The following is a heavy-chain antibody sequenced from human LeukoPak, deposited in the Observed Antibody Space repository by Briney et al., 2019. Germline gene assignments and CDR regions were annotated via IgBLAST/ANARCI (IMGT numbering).Heavy chain of an antibody. D-gene: IGHD3-3*01. CDR2: IVVGSGNT. J-gene: IGHJ3*02. CDR1: GFTFTSSA. V-gene: IGHV1-58*02. CDR3: AADSNKDYDFWSGYSNTEAHAFDI. Sequence: SVKVSCKASGFTFTSSAMQWVRQARGQRLEWIGWIVVGSGNTNYAQKFQERVTITRDMSTSTAYMELSSLRSEDTAVYYCAADSNKDYDFWSGYSNTEAHAFDIWGQGTMVTVSS.